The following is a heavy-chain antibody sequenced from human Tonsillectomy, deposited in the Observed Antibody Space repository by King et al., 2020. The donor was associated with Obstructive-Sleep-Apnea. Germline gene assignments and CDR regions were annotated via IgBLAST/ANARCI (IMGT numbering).Heavy chain of an antibody. J-gene: IGHJ6*02. CDR1: GFTFSSYA. CDR2: ISYDGSNK. D-gene: IGHD2-2*01. Sequence: VQLVESGGGVVQPGRSLRLSCAASGFTFSSYAMHWVRQAPGKGLEWVAVISYDGSNKYYADSVKGRFTISRDNSKNTLYLQMNSLRAEDTAVYYCARDNAPDIVVVPAATPRHDYDGMDVWGQGTTVTVSS. CDR3: ARDNAPDIVVVPAATPRHDYDGMDV. V-gene: IGHV3-30-3*01.